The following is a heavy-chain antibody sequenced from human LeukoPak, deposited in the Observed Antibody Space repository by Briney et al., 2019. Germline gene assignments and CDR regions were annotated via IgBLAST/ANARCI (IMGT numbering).Heavy chain of an antibody. CDR3: ARDRPDTTSPTTVGRFDP. CDR2: IYSTGTT. CDR1: GDSISSGGFY. Sequence: SQTLSLICSVSGDSISSGGFYWHWIRQHPEKGLGWIGYIYSTGTTYYNPSLTSRLTMSLDTSKNQFSLKVTSVTAADTAVYFCARDRPDTTSPTTVGRFDPWGQGTLVTVSS. D-gene: IGHD1-14*01. J-gene: IGHJ5*02. V-gene: IGHV4-31*03.